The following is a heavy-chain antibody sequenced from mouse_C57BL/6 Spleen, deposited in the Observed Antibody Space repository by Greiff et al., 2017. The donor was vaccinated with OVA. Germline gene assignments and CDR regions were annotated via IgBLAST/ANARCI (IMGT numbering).Heavy chain of an antibody. D-gene: IGHD1-1*01. CDR1: GFTFSDYY. CDR3: ARGPLLDY. Sequence: EVKVVESEGGLVQPGSSMKLSCTASGFTFSDYYMAWVRQVPEKGLEWVANINYDGSSTYYLDSLKSRFIISRDNAKNILYLQMSSLKSEDTATYYCARGPLLDYWGQGTTLTVSS. CDR2: INYDGSST. V-gene: IGHV5-16*01. J-gene: IGHJ2*01.